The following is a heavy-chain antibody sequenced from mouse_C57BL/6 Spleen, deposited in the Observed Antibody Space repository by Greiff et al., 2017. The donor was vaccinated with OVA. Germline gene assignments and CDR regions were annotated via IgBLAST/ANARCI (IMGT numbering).Heavy chain of an antibody. CDR2: ISNLAYSI. V-gene: IGHV5-15*01. Sequence: EVKLVESGGGLVQPGGSLKLSCAASGFTFSDYGMAWVRQAPRKGPEWVAFISNLAYSIYYADTVTGRFTISRENAKNTLYLEMSSLRSEDTAMYYCARSDYYGSSYLWYFDVWGTGTTVTVSS. CDR1: GFTFSDYG. CDR3: ARSDYYGSSYLWYFDV. J-gene: IGHJ1*03. D-gene: IGHD1-1*01.